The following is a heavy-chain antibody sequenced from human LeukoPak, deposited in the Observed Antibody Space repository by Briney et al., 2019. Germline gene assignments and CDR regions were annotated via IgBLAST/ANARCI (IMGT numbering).Heavy chain of an antibody. J-gene: IGHJ3*02. Sequence: GGSLRLSCAASGFTFSNYNINWLRQAPGMGLEWVSSISASSTYIYYADSVKGRFTISRDNAKNSLFLQMNSLRAEDTAVYYCARGRWYCSGGTCYPDAFDIWGQGTMVTVSS. CDR3: ARGRWYCSGGTCYPDAFDI. CDR1: GFTFSNYN. V-gene: IGHV3-21*01. CDR2: ISASSTYI. D-gene: IGHD2-15*01.